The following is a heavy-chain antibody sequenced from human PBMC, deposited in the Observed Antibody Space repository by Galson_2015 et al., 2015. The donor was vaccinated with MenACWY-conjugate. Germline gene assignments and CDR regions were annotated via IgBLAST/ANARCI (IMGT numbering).Heavy chain of an antibody. D-gene: IGHD6-6*01. V-gene: IGHV4-34*01. CDR3: ARLAARPGPGGYYYYYGMDV. Sequence: SETLSLTCAVYGGSFSGYYWSWIRQPPGKGLEWIGEINHSGSTNYNPSLKSRVTISVDTSKNQFSLKLSSVTAADTAVYYCARLAARPGPGGYYYYYGMDVWGQGTTVTVSS. J-gene: IGHJ6*02. CDR1: GGSFSGYY. CDR2: INHSGST.